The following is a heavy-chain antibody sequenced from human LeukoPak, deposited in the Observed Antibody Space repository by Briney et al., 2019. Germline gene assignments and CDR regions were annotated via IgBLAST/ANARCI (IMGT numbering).Heavy chain of an antibody. J-gene: IGHJ3*02. Sequence: SETLSLTCTVSGGSISGYYWSWIRQPPGKGLEWIGYISYIGSTNYNPSLKSRVTISIDTSKNQFSLKLSSVTAADTAVYYCARDLVTVTKGFDIWGQGTMVSVSS. D-gene: IGHD4-17*01. CDR2: ISYIGST. V-gene: IGHV4-59*01. CDR3: ARDLVTVTKGFDI. CDR1: GGSISGYY.